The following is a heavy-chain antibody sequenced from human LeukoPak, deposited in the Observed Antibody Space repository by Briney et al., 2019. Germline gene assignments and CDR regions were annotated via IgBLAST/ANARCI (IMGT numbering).Heavy chain of an antibody. CDR1: GFTFDDYA. V-gene: IGHV3-9*03. Sequence: GRSLRLSCAASGFTFDDYAMHWVRQAPGKGLEWVSSISWNSGSIGYADSVKGRFTISRGNAKNSLYLQMNSLRAEDLAVYYCAKDIRSYGSGTYLDHWGQGSLVTVSS. D-gene: IGHD3-10*01. CDR2: ISWNSGSI. CDR3: AKDIRSYGSGTYLDH. J-gene: IGHJ4*02.